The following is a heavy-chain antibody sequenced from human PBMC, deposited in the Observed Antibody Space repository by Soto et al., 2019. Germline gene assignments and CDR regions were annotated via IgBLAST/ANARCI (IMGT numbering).Heavy chain of an antibody. J-gene: IGHJ4*02. CDR3: ARRSSGWYFDY. Sequence: EVQLLESGGGLVQPGGSLRLSCAASGFTFSSYAMSWVRQAPGKGLEWVSVISGSGDSTYYADSVKGRFTISRDNSKNTLYRQMSSLRAEETAVYYCARRSSGWYFDYWGQGTLVTVSS. D-gene: IGHD6-19*01. V-gene: IGHV3-23*01. CDR1: GFTFSSYA. CDR2: ISGSGDST.